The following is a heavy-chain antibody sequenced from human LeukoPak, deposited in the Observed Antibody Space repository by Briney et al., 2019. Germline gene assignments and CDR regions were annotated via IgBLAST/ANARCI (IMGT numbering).Heavy chain of an antibody. V-gene: IGHV6-1*01. CDR1: GDSVSSNGAS. CDR3: GRETDFGVVTN. CDR2: TYYRSQQWHS. J-gene: IGHJ4*02. D-gene: IGHD3-3*01. Sequence: PSQTLSLTCAISGDSVSSNGASWNWIRQSPSRGLEWLGRTYYRSQQWHSDYAPSVKGRITLNPGTSKNQFSLQLNSMTPEDTAVNPRGRETDFGVVTNWGQGTLVTVSS.